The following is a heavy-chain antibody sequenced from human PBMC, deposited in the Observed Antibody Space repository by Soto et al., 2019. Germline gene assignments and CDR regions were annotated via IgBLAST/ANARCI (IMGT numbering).Heavy chain of an antibody. CDR2: IYWDDDQ. CDR1: GFSLSTSGVG. CDR3: ARSEGSYGDYLNWFDP. V-gene: IGHV2-5*02. J-gene: IGHJ5*02. D-gene: IGHD4-17*01. Sequence: QITLKESGPTLVKPTQTLPLTCTFSGFSLSTSGVGVGWIRQPPGKTLEWLALIYWDDDQRYSPSLKSRLTITKNTSQNQVVLTMTNMDPVDTATYSCARSEGSYGDYLNWFDPGGKGTLVTVSS.